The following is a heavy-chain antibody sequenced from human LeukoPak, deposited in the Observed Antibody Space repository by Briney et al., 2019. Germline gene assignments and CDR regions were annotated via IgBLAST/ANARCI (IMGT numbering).Heavy chain of an antibody. CDR2: ISYDGSNK. J-gene: IGHJ6*02. CDR3: AKMDKKEYSSGWYAYYYYGMDV. CDR1: GFTFSSYG. D-gene: IGHD6-19*01. V-gene: IGHV3-30*18. Sequence: GGSLRLSCAASGFTFSSYGMHWVRQAPGKGLEWVAVISYDGSNKYYADSVKGRFTISRDNSKNTLYPQMNSLRAEDTAVYYCAKMDKKEYSSGWYAYYYYGMDVWGQGTTVTVSS.